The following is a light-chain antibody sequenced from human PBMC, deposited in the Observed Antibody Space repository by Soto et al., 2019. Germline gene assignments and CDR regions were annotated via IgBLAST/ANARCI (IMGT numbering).Light chain of an antibody. CDR1: QSISSW. V-gene: IGKV1-5*01. J-gene: IGKJ1*01. CDR2: DAS. Sequence: DIQMTQSPSTLSASLGDRVTITCRASQSISSWLAWYQLKPGKAPKLLIYDASSLESGVPSRFSGSGSGTEFTLTISCLQSEDFATYYCQNYNSAPWTFGRGTKVDIK. CDR3: QNYNSAPWT.